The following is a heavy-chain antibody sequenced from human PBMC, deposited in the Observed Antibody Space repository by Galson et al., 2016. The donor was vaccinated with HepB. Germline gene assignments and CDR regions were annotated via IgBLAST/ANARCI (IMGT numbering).Heavy chain of an antibody. Sequence: LSLTCAVSGASIGSDTNWWSWVRQPPGKGLEWIGEIYHSGDTNYNPSLKSRVTMSVDTSKSQFSLRLSSVTAADTALYFCARDCTGGTRKFARHDAFDIWGQGTMVTVSS. CDR2: IYHSGDT. CDR3: ARDCTGGTRKFARHDAFDI. V-gene: IGHV4-4*01. D-gene: IGHD2-8*02. CDR1: GASIGSDTNW. J-gene: IGHJ3*02.